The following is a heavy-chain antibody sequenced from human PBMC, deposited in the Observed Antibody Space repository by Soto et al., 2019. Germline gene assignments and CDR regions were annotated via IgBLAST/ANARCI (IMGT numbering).Heavy chain of an antibody. CDR1: GFTFSTYG. Sequence: GGSLRLSCAASGFTFSTYGMHWVRQAPGKGLEWVAVKWYDGSNECYADSVKGQFTISRDNSKNTLYLQMNSLRAEDTAVYYCARDLSGSYYGYYYGMDVWGQGTTVTVSS. CDR3: ARDLSGSYYGYYYGMDV. J-gene: IGHJ6*02. CDR2: KWYDGSNE. D-gene: IGHD1-26*01. V-gene: IGHV3-33*01.